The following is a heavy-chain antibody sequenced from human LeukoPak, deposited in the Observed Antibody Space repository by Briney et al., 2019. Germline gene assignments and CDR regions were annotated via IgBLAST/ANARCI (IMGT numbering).Heavy chain of an antibody. V-gene: IGHV4-30-4*01. J-gene: IGHJ4*02. CDR1: GGSISSGDYY. CDR3: ASSRTYYDFWSGYYTGTTSRYYFDY. Sequence: SETLSLTCTVSGGSISSGDYYWSWIRQPPGKGLEWIGYIYYSGSTYYNPSLKSRVTISVDTSKNQFSLKLSSVIAADTAVYYCASSRTYYDFWSGYYTGTTSRYYFDYWGQGTLVTVSS. CDR2: IYYSGST. D-gene: IGHD3-3*01.